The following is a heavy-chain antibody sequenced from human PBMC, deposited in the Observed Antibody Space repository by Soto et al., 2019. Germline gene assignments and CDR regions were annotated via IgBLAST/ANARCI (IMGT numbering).Heavy chain of an antibody. D-gene: IGHD3-22*01. CDR1: GGSISSSNW. CDR2: IYHSGST. Sequence: QVQLQESGPGLVKPSGTLSLTCAVSGGSISSSNWWSWVRQPPGKGLEWIGEIYHSGSTNYNPSLESRGTRSVDKAKNQFSLELSSVTAADTAVYYWASMSSGYHRGWFDPWAQGTLVTVSS. CDR3: ASMSSGYHRGWFDP. J-gene: IGHJ5*02. V-gene: IGHV4-4*02.